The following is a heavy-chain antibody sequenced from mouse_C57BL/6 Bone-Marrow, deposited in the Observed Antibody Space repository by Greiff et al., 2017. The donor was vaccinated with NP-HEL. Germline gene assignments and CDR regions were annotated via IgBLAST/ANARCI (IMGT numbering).Heavy chain of an antibody. CDR1: GFTFSSYG. D-gene: IGHD2-2*01. Sequence: EVQGVESGGDLVKPGGSLKLSCAASGFTFSSYGMSWVRQTPDKRLEWVATISSGGSYTYYPARVKGRFTISRDNAKNTLYLQMSSLKSEDTAMYYCARRGVYYGYEAPYYYAMDYWGQGTSVTVSS. V-gene: IGHV5-6*01. CDR3: ARRGVYYGYEAPYYYAMDY. CDR2: ISSGGSYT. J-gene: IGHJ4*01.